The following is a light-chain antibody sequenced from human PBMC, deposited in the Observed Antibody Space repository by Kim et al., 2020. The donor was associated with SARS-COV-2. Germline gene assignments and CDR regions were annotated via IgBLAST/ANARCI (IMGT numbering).Light chain of an antibody. J-gene: IGKJ1*01. CDR1: QGISNY. CDR2: CVS. CDR3: QKYNGAPWA. Sequence: ASVGDRVTITCRASQGISNYVAWYQQKPGKVPKLLLYCVSALQSGVPSRFRGSGSETDFTLTISSLRPEDVATYYCQKYNGAPWAFGQGTKVDIK. V-gene: IGKV1-27*01.